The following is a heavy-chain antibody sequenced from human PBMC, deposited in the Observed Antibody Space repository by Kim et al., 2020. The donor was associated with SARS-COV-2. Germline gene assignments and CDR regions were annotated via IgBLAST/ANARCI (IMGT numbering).Heavy chain of an antibody. D-gene: IGHD3-3*01. V-gene: IGHV4-34*01. CDR3: ARGREKIFGVVIHYYYYGMDV. CDR1: GGSFSGYY. J-gene: IGHJ6*02. Sequence: SETLSLTCAVYGGSFSGYYWSWIRQPPGKGLEWIGEINHSGSTNYNPSLKSRVTISVDTSKNQFSLKLSSVTAADTAVYYCARGREKIFGVVIHYYYYGMDVWGQGTTVTVSS. CDR2: INHSGST.